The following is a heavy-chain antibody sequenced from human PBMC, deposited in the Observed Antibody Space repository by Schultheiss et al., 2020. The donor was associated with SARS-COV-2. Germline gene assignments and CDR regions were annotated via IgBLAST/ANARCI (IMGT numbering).Heavy chain of an antibody. D-gene: IGHD3-22*01. CDR2: IYHSGST. V-gene: IGHV4-39*07. CDR3: ARVDYYDSSGYYGIFDY. J-gene: IGHJ4*02. Sequence: SETLSLTCTVSGGSISSGDYYWSWIRQPPGKGLEWIGTIYHSGSTNYNPSLKSRVTMSVDTSKNQLSLKLSSVTAADTAVYYCARVDYYDSSGYYGIFDYWGQGTLVTVSS. CDR1: GGSISSGDYY.